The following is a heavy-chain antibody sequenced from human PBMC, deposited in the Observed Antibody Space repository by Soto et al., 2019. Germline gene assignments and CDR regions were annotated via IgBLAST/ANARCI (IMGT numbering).Heavy chain of an antibody. CDR1: GGSISSGGYY. J-gene: IGHJ5*02. D-gene: IGHD4-4*01. CDR2: IYYSGST. Sequence: PSETLSLTCTVSGGSISSGGYYWSWIRQHPGKGLEWIGYIYYSGSTYYNPSLKSPVTISVETSKNQFSLKLSSVTAAYTAVYYCAREDYSNSFDPWGQGTLVTVSS. CDR3: AREDYSNSFDP. V-gene: IGHV4-31*01.